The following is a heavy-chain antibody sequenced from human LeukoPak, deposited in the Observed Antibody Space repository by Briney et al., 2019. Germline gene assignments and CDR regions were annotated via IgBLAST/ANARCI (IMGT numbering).Heavy chain of an antibody. Sequence: GASVTVSCTASGYTFTSYGISWVRQAPGQGLEWMGWISAYNGNTNYAQKLQGRVTMTTDTSTSTAYMELRSLRSDDTAVYYCAREVASGGYGDSNWFDPWGQGTLVTVSS. J-gene: IGHJ5*02. CDR2: ISAYNGNT. D-gene: IGHD6-25*01. CDR3: AREVASGGYGDSNWFDP. CDR1: GYTFTSYG. V-gene: IGHV1-18*01.